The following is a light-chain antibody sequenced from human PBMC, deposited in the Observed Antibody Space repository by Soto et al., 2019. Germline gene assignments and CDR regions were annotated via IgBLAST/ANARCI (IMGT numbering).Light chain of an antibody. CDR2: SNN. J-gene: IGLJ2*01. V-gene: IGLV1-44*01. Sequence: QSVLTQPPSASGTPGQRVTISCSGSRSNIGSNTVNWYQQLPGTAPKLLIYSNNQRPSGVPDRCSGSKSGTSASLAISGLQSEDEADYYCAAWDDSLNGHVVFGGGTKLTVL. CDR3: AAWDDSLNGHVV. CDR1: RSNIGSNT.